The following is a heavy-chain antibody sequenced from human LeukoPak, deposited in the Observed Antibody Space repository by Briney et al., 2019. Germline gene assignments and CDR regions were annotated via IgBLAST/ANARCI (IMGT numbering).Heavy chain of an antibody. D-gene: IGHD4-17*01. Sequence: PGRSLRLSCAASGFTFSSYGMHWVRQAPGKGLGWVAVIWYDGSNKYYADSVKGRFTISRDNSKNTLYLQMNSLRAEDTAVYYCARRYGDYVDYWGQGTLVTVSS. CDR2: IWYDGSNK. J-gene: IGHJ4*02. CDR3: ARRYGDYVDY. V-gene: IGHV3-33*01. CDR1: GFTFSSYG.